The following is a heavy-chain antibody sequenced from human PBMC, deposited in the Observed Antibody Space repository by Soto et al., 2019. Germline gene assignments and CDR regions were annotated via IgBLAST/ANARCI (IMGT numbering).Heavy chain of an antibody. D-gene: IGHD5-12*01. CDR1: GYTFTSYG. Sequence: ASVKVSCKASGYTFTSYGISWVRQAPGQGLEWMGWISAYNGNTNYAQKLQGRVTMTTDTSTSTAYMELRSLRSDDTAVYYCARDGSGYDSVYYFDYWGQGTLVTVSS. J-gene: IGHJ4*02. CDR2: ISAYNGNT. V-gene: IGHV1-18*01. CDR3: ARDGSGYDSVYYFDY.